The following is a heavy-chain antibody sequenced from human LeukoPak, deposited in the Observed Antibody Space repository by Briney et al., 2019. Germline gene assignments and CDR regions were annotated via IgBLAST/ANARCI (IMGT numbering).Heavy chain of an antibody. CDR3: AKTGVVVVPAAPWYYYMDV. Sequence: QTGGSLRLSCAASGFTFSNYNMNWVRQAPGKGLDWVSYISTSSNIIYYADSVKGRFTISRDNAKNSLYLQMNSLRAEDTAVYYCAKTGVVVVPAAPWYYYMDVWGKGTTVTVSS. CDR1: GFTFSNYN. D-gene: IGHD2-2*01. V-gene: IGHV3-48*04. J-gene: IGHJ6*03. CDR2: ISTSSNII.